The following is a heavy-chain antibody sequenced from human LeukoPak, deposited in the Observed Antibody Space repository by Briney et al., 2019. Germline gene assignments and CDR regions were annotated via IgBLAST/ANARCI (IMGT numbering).Heavy chain of an antibody. CDR3: ARGPMVRRVRYWFDP. Sequence: SSETLSLTCAVSGGSISSGGYSWSWVRQPPGKGLEWIGYIYHSGSTYYNPSLKSRVTISVDRSKNQFSLKLSSVAAADTAVYYCARGPMVRRVRYWFDPWGQGTLVTVSS. J-gene: IGHJ5*02. CDR2: IYHSGST. CDR1: GGSISSGGYS. D-gene: IGHD3-10*01. V-gene: IGHV4-30-2*01.